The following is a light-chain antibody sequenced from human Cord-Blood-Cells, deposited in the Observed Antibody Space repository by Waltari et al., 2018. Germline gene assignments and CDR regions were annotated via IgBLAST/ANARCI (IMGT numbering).Light chain of an antibody. Sequence: EIVMTQSPATLSVSPGERATLSCRATINCKSSQSVLYSSNNKNYLAWYQQKPGQPPKLLIYWASTRESGVPDRFSGSGSGTDFTLTISSLQAEDVAVYYCQQYYSTPLTFGQGTRLEIK. CDR1: QSVLYSSNNKNY. CDR3: QQYYSTPLT. CDR2: WAS. V-gene: IGKV4-1*01. J-gene: IGKJ5*01.